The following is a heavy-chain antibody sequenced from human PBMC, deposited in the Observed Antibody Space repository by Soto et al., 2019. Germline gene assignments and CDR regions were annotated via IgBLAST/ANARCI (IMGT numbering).Heavy chain of an antibody. V-gene: IGHV4-39*01. CDR2: IYYSGST. J-gene: IGHJ6*03. CDR3: ARPVIWFGELLVSGPPYMDV. CDR1: GGSISSSSYY. Sequence: SETLSLTCTVSGGSISSSSYYWGWIRQPPGKGLEWIGSIYYSGSTYYNPSLKSRVTISVDTSKNQFSLKLSSVTAADTAVYYCARPVIWFGELLVSGPPYMDVWGKGTTVTVSS. D-gene: IGHD3-10*01.